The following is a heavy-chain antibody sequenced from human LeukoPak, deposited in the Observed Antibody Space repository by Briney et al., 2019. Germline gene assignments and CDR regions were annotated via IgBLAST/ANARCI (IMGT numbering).Heavy chain of an antibody. J-gene: IGHJ4*02. V-gene: IGHV3-74*01. Sequence: GGSLRLSCAASGFTFSSYLMHWVRQAPGKGLVWVSRINSDGSSTSYADSVKGRFTISRDNAKNTLYLQMNSLRAEDTAVYYCARVIIRRDGYNGYFDYWGQGTLVTVSS. CDR3: ARVIIRRDGYNGYFDY. D-gene: IGHD5-24*01. CDR2: INSDGSST. CDR1: GFTFSSYL.